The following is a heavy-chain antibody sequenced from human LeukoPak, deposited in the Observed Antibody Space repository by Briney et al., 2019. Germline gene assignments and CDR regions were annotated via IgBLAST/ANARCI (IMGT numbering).Heavy chain of an antibody. D-gene: IGHD5-12*01. Sequence: GGSLRLSCAASGFTFSTYTMNWVRQAPGKGLEWVSSITSSSNYIYYADSVKGRFTISRDNAKNSLYLQMNSLRAEDTAVYYCARDLDSGYDFRVFDPWGQGTLVTVSS. V-gene: IGHV3-21*01. J-gene: IGHJ5*02. CDR1: GFTFSTYT. CDR3: ARDLDSGYDFRVFDP. CDR2: ITSSSNYI.